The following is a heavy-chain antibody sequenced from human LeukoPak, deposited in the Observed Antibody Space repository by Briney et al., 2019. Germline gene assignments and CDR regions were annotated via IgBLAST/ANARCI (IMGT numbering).Heavy chain of an antibody. D-gene: IGHD2-15*01. CDR2: INSDGSST. J-gene: IGHJ5*02. CDR3: ARDRGAYCSGGSCYSRNWFDP. Sequence: GGSLRLSCAASGFTFSSYWMHWVRQAPGKGLVWVSRINSDGSSTSYADSVKGRFTISRDDAKNTLYLQMNSLRAEDTAVYYCARDRGAYCSGGSCYSRNWFDPWGQGTLVTVSS. V-gene: IGHV3-74*01. CDR1: GFTFSSYW.